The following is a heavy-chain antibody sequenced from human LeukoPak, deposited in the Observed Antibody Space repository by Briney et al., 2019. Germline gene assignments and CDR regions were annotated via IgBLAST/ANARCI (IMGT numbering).Heavy chain of an antibody. CDR3: ARDDGYRSYDY. J-gene: IGHJ4*02. Sequence: GGSLRLSCAASGFTFGSFWMSWVRQAPGSGLEWVANIKPDGSEKYYVDSVRGRFTIPRDNPQNSLYLQMSSLRADDTAVYYCARDDGYRSYDYGGQGTLVTVSS. D-gene: IGHD5-24*01. CDR2: IKPDGSEK. CDR1: GFTFGSFW. V-gene: IGHV3-7*01.